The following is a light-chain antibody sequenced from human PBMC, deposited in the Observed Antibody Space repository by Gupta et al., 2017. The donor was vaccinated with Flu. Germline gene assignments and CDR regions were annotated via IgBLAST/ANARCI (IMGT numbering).Light chain of an antibody. Sequence: PAALSLSPGERATLSCRASQNVNSYLAWYQQTPGQAPRLLIYDASNRATGLPARFSGSGSGTDFTLTISSREPEDFAVYYCQQRSNWPRTFGQGTKMEIK. CDR1: QNVNSY. CDR3: QQRSNWPRT. J-gene: IGKJ2*01. V-gene: IGKV3-11*01. CDR2: DAS.